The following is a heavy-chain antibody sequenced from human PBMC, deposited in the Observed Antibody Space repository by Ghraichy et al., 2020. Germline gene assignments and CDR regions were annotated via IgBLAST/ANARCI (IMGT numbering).Heavy chain of an antibody. CDR3: VRHDDRGGFPPKIQAFDV. D-gene: IGHD3-16*01. V-gene: IGHV4-39*01. CDR1: GGSIIRSGYY. CDR2: ICYDGRT. J-gene: IGHJ3*01. Sequence: SETLSLTCSISGGSIIRSGYYWGWIRQAPGKGLAWIGTICYDGRTYYDPSLASRITISVDTSKNQFSLKLRSVTAADTAVYYCVRHDDRGGFPPKIQAFDVWGPGIMSTVAT.